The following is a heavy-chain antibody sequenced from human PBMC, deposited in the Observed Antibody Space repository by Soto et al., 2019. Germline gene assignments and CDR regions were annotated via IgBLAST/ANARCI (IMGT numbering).Heavy chain of an antibody. J-gene: IGHJ4*02. CDR1: GGSFRGYY. D-gene: IGHD5-18*01. CDR2: ISHSGST. V-gene: IGHV4-34*01. Sequence: SETLSLTCAVYGGSFRGYYWSWIRQPPGKGLEWIGEISHSGSTSYNPSLKSRVTISVDTSKNQFSLKLNSVTAADTAVYYCASQALDTAIFDYWGQGSLVTVS. CDR3: ASQALDTAIFDY.